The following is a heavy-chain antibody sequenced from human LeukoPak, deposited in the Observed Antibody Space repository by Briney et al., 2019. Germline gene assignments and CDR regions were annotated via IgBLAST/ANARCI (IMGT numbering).Heavy chain of an antibody. Sequence: GASVKVSCKSSGDTPHSHAISWVRQAPVQGLEWMGRIIPAFGTANYAQKFQGRVTITADKSTRTAYMEMSSLRSEDTAVYYCARDYNWNFANSSPFDYWGQGTLVTVSS. J-gene: IGHJ4*02. CDR2: IIPAFGTA. V-gene: IGHV1-69*06. CDR1: GDTPHSHA. D-gene: IGHD1-7*01. CDR3: ARDYNWNFANSSPFDY.